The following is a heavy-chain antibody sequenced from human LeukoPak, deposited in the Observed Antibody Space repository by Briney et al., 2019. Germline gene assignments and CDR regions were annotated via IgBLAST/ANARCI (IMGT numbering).Heavy chain of an antibody. J-gene: IGHJ4*02. V-gene: IGHV4-39*07. Sequence: PSETLSLTCTVSGGSISSSSYYWGWIRQPPGKGLEWIGSIYYSGSTYYNPSLKSRVTISVDTSKNQFSLKLSSVTAADTAVYYCARGRQVGFLEWLNFDYWGQGTLVTVSS. D-gene: IGHD3-3*01. CDR1: GGSISSSSYY. CDR3: ARGRQVGFLEWLNFDY. CDR2: IYYSGST.